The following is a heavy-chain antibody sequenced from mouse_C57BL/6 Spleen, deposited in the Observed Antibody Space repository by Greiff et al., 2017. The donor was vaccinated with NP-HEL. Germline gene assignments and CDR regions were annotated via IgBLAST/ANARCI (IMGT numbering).Heavy chain of an antibody. V-gene: IGHV1-59*01. CDR3: ARWGGSSYWYFDV. Sequence: QVQLQQPGAELVRPGTSVKLSCKASGYTFTSYWMHWVKQRPGQGLEWIGVIDPSDSSTNYNQKFKGKATLTVDNSSSTAYMQLSSLTSEDSAVYYCARWGGSSYWYFDVWGTGTTVTVSS. J-gene: IGHJ1*03. CDR2: IDPSDSST. D-gene: IGHD1-1*01. CDR1: GYTFTSYW.